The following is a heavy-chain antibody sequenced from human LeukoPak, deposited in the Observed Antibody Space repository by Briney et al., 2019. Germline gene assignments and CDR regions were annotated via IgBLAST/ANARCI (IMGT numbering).Heavy chain of an antibody. CDR2: IYTGGST. CDR1: GGSISSYY. Sequence: PSETLSLTCTVSGGSISSYYWSWIRQPPGKGLEWIGYIYTGGSTNYNPSLKSRVTIPVDTSKNQFSLKLSSVTAADTAVYYCARLDTAMVGDVWGKGTTVTVSS. D-gene: IGHD5-18*01. CDR3: ARLDTAMVGDV. V-gene: IGHV4-4*09. J-gene: IGHJ6*04.